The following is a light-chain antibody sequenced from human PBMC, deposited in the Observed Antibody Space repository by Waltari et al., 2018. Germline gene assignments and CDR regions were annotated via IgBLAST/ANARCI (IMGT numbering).Light chain of an antibody. Sequence: QSVLTQPPSVSAAPGQKVTISCSGSSSNIGNNYVSWYQQLPGTAPKLLIYENNRRPSGIPDRFSCSKSGTSATLGITGLQTGDDADYYCGTWDSSLRGVFGGGTKLTVL. V-gene: IGLV1-51*02. CDR3: GTWDSSLRGV. CDR2: ENN. CDR1: SSNIGNNY. J-gene: IGLJ3*02.